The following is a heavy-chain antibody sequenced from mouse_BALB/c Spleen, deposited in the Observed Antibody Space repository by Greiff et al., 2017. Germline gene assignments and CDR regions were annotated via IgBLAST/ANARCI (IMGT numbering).Heavy chain of an antibody. V-gene: IGHV1-77*01. J-gene: IGHJ4*01. D-gene: IGHD2-14*01. CDR3: AKNRYDVGGYAMDY. CDR1: GYTFTDYV. Sequence: QVQLQQSGPELVKPGASVKMSCKASGYTFTDYVISWVKQRTGQGLEWIGEIYPGSGSTYYNEKFKGKATLTADKPSNTAYMQLSSLTSEDSAVYFCAKNRYDVGGYAMDYWGQGTSVTVSS. CDR2: IYPGSGST.